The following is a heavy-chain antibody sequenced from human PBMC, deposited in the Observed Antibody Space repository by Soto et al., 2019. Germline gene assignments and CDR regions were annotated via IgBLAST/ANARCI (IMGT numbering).Heavy chain of an antibody. CDR2: IRSKVYGGTT. Sequence: SLRLSCIASGVTSGDYARSWFRQAPGKGLEWVGFIRSKVYGGTTEYAASVKGRFTISRDDSISIAYLQMDSLKTEDTAVYYCTSTIFGVVIPGGYYYGMDVWGQGTTVTVSS. J-gene: IGHJ6*02. CDR1: GVTSGDYA. CDR3: TSTIFGVVIPGGYYYGMDV. V-gene: IGHV3-49*03. D-gene: IGHD3-3*01.